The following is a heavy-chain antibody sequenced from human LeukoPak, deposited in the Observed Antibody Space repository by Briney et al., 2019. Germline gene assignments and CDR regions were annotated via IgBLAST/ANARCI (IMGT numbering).Heavy chain of an antibody. CDR2: IYYTGST. CDR1: GGYISSYY. D-gene: IGHD4-11*01. V-gene: IGHV4-59*01. CDR3: ARDRRESSKPNDAFDI. J-gene: IGHJ3*02. Sequence: SETLSLTXSVSGGYISSYYWSWIWQPPGKGVEWIGYIYYTGSTNYNPSLESRVTISIDTSKKQLSLKLRSVTAADTAVYYCARDRRESSKPNDAFDIWGQGTMVTVSS.